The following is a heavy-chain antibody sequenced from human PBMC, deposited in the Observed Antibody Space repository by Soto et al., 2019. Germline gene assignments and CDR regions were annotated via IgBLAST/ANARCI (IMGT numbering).Heavy chain of an antibody. CDR2: ISGSGGST. D-gene: IGHD3-22*01. V-gene: IGHV3-23*01. J-gene: IGHJ2*01. Sequence: EVQLLESGGGLVQPGGSLRLSCAASGFTFRSYAMSWVRQAPGKGLEWGSAISGSGGSTYYADSVKGRFNNSRDKSKNTLYLQMNSLRAEDTAVYYCAKVRTMIGGWYFDLWGRGTLVTVSS. CDR3: AKVRTMIGGWYFDL. CDR1: GFTFRSYA.